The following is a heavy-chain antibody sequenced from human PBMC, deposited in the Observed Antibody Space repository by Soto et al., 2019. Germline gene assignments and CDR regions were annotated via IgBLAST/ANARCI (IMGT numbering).Heavy chain of an antibody. Sequence: DVQLVEFGGGLIQPGGSLRLSCAVSGFSVSSKYMSWVRQAAGKGLEWVSVIYAGSITFYADSVKGRFTISRDDSKNSLYLQMNSLRAEDTAVYYCARIPYDNSGTIFDYWGQGTQVTVSS. CDR1: GFSVSSKY. CDR2: IYAGSIT. J-gene: IGHJ4*02. D-gene: IGHD3-22*01. CDR3: ARIPYDNSGTIFDY. V-gene: IGHV3-53*01.